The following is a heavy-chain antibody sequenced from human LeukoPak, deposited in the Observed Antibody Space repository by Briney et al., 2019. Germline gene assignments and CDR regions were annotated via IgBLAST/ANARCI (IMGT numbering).Heavy chain of an antibody. CDR1: GFTFSSYS. D-gene: IGHD6-6*01. V-gene: IGHV3-21*01. CDR3: ARARSIAARPNWFDP. J-gene: IGHJ5*02. CDR2: ISSSSSYI. Sequence: GGSLRLSCAASGFTFSSYSMKWVRQAPGKGLEWVSSISSSSSYIYYADSVKGRFTISRDNAKNSLYLQMNSLRAEDTAVYYCARARSIAARPNWFDPWGQGTLVTVSS.